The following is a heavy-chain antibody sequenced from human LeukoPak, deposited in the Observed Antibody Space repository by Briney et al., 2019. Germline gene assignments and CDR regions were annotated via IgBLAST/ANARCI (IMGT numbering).Heavy chain of an antibody. D-gene: IGHD3-22*01. Sequence: ASVKVSCKASGGTFSSYAISWVRQAPGQGLEWMGGIIPIFGTANYAQKFQGRVTITADESKSTAYMERSSLRSEDTVVYYCARVSSYDSSGFDYWGQGTLVTVSS. J-gene: IGHJ4*02. V-gene: IGHV1-69*13. CDR2: IIPIFGTA. CDR1: GGTFSSYA. CDR3: ARVSSYDSSGFDY.